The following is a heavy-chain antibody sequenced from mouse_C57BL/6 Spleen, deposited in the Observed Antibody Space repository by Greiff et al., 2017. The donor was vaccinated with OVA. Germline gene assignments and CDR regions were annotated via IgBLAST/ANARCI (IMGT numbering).Heavy chain of an antibody. Sequence: QVQLQQPGAELVRPGSSVKLSCKASGYTFTSYWMHWVKQRPIQGLEWIGNIDPSDSETHYNQKFKDKATLTVDKSSSTAYMQLSSLTSEDSAVYYCARDSSGHGRDFDYWGQGTTLTVSS. CDR1: GYTFTSYW. CDR3: ARDSSGHGRDFDY. D-gene: IGHD3-2*02. J-gene: IGHJ2*01. CDR2: IDPSDSET. V-gene: IGHV1-52*01.